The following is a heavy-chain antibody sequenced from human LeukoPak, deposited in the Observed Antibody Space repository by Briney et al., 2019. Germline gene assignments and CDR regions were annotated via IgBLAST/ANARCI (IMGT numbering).Heavy chain of an antibody. V-gene: IGHV3-23*01. CDR3: EKAPPKFMVNVFHI. Sequence: GGSLRLSCAASGFTFSSYGMSWVRQAPGKGLEWVSGINTSGGTTYYADSVKGRFTISRDNSKNTLYLQMNSLRADDTAAYYLEKAPPKFMVNVFHIGGKGKMSTVS. CDR2: INTSGGTT. D-gene: IGHD5-18*01. J-gene: IGHJ3*02. CDR1: GFTFSSYG.